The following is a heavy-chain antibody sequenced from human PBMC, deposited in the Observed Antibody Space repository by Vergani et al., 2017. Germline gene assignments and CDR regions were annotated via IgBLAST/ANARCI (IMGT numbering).Heavy chain of an antibody. CDR3: ANMGGLVHQSGGNVFDY. V-gene: IGHV3-23*04. J-gene: IGHJ4*02. CDR2: ISGSGGST. Sequence: EVQLVESGGGLVQPGGSLRLSCAASGFTFSSYAMSWVRQAPGKGLEWVSAISGSGGSTYYADSVKGRFTISRDNSKNTLYLQMNSLRAEDTAVYYCANMGGLVHQSGGNVFDYWGQGTLVTVSS. CDR1: GFTFSSYA. D-gene: IGHD6-19*01.